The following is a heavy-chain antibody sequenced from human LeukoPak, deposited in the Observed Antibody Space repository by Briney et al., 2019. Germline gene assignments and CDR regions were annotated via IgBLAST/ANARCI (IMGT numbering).Heavy chain of an antibody. CDR1: GYTFTGYY. Sequence: ASVKVSCKASGYTFTGYYMHWVRQAPGQGLEWMGWINPNSGGAKYAQKFQGRVTMTGDTATGTAYMELSGLTSDVTAVYYCARGRGVAVTGTIDYWGQGTLVTVSP. CDR3: ARGRGVAVTGTIDY. V-gene: IGHV1-2*02. CDR2: INPNSGGA. J-gene: IGHJ4*02. D-gene: IGHD6-19*01.